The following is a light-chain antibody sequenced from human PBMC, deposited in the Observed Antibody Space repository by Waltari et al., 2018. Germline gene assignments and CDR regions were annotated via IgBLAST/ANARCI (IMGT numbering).Light chain of an antibody. CDR2: DVT. J-gene: IGLJ3*02. CDR1: SSDVGSYNY. CDR3: SSYTTSSTLV. Sequence: QSALTQPAPVSGSPGQSITISCSGTSSDVGSYNYVSWYQQHPGKAPKLMIYDVTKRPSGVSNRFSGSKSGNTASLTISGLQAEDEADYYCSSYTTSSTLVFGGGTKLTVL. V-gene: IGLV2-14*01.